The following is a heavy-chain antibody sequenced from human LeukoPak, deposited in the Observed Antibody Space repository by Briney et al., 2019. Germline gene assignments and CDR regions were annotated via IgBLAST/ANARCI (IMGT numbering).Heavy chain of an antibody. CDR1: GFTFSSYW. J-gene: IGHJ1*01. CDR2: INSGGSDT. CDR3: YGGNAES. V-gene: IGHV3-74*01. D-gene: IGHD4-23*01. Sequence: GGSLRLSCTASGFTFSSYWMHWVRQAPGKGLVWVSGINSGGSDTYYADSVKGRFTISRDNAKNALYLQMNSLRAEDTAVYYCYGGNAESWGQGTLVTVSS.